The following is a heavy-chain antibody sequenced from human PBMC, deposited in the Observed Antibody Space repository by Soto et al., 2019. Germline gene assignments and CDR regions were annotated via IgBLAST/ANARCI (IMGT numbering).Heavy chain of an antibody. J-gene: IGHJ4*02. CDR2: INHSGST. D-gene: IGHD2-21*02. CDR1: GGSFSGYY. Sequence: PLETLSLTCAVYGGSFSGYYWSWIRQPPGKGLEWIGEINHSGSTNYNPSLKSRVTISVDTSKNQFSLKLSSVTAADTAVYYCASGLDIVVVTAILRGLFDYWGQGTLVTVSS. V-gene: IGHV4-34*01. CDR3: ASGLDIVVVTAILRGLFDY.